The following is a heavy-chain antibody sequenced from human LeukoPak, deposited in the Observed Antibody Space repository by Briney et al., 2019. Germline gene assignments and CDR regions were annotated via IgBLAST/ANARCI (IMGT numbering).Heavy chain of an antibody. CDR2: IYHSGST. CDR3: ARDFLSGWGLDAFDI. CDR1: GYSISSGYY. J-gene: IGHJ3*02. V-gene: IGHV4-38-2*02. Sequence: PSETLSLTCTVSGYSISSGYYWGWIRQPPGKGLEWIGSIYHSGSTYYNPSLKSRVTISVDTSKNQFSLKLSSVTAADTAVYYCARDFLSGWGLDAFDIWGQGTMVTVSS. D-gene: IGHD6-19*01.